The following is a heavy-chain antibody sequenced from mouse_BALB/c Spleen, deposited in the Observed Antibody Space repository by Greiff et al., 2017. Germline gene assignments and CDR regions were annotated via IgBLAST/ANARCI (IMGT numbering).Heavy chain of an antibody. D-gene: IGHD2-14*01. Sequence: VQLQQSGAELAKPGTSVKVSCKASGYAFTNYLIEWVKQRPGQGLEWIGVINPGSGGTNYNEKFKGKATLTADKSSSTAYMQLSSLTSDDSAVYFCAKRYDAGFAYWGQGTLVTVSA. CDR1: GYAFTNYL. CDR3: AKRYDAGFAY. J-gene: IGHJ3*01. V-gene: IGHV1-54*01. CDR2: INPGSGGT.